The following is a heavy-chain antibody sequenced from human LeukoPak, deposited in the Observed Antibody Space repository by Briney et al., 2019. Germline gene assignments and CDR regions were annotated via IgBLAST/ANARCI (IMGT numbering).Heavy chain of an antibody. CDR2: ISSSSSYI. D-gene: IGHD6-13*01. V-gene: IGHV3-21*01. CDR3: ARDRAVYIAAACDY. CDR1: GFTFSSYS. Sequence: PGGSLRLSCAASGFTFSSYSINWVRQAPGKGLEWVSSISSSSSYIYYADSVKGRFTISRDNAENSLYLQMNSLRAEDTAVYYCARDRAVYIAAACDYWGQGTLVTVSS. J-gene: IGHJ4*02.